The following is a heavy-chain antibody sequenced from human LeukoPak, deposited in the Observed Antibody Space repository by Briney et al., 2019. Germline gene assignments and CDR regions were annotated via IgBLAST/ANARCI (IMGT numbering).Heavy chain of an antibody. CDR1: GGSISSYY. V-gene: IGHV4-59*01. J-gene: IGHJ4*02. CDR3: ARDGYNYGHDY. D-gene: IGHD5-18*01. CDR2: IYYSGST. Sequence: ETLSLTCTVSGGSISSYYWSWIRQPPGKGLEWIGYIYYSGSTNYNPSLQSRVTISIDKSKNQFSLRLSSVTAADTAVYYCARDGYNYGHDYWGQGTLVTVSS.